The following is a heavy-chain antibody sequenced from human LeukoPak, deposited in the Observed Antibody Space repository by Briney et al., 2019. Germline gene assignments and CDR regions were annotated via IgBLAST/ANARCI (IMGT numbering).Heavy chain of an antibody. Sequence: KSGGSLRLSCAASGFTFSSYAMMWVRQAPGKGLEWISYITSSSSYTNYADSVKGRFTISRDNAENSLYLQMNSLRAEDTAVYYCARDTLNGPFVISLDYWGQGALVTVSS. CDR1: GFTFSSYA. V-gene: IGHV3-21*05. J-gene: IGHJ4*02. CDR2: ITSSSSYT. D-gene: IGHD3-9*01. CDR3: ARDTLNGPFVISLDY.